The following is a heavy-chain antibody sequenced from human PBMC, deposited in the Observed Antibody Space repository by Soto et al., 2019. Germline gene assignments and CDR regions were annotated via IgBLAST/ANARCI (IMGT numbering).Heavy chain of an antibody. D-gene: IGHD1-7*01. Sequence: SETLSLTCAVSGYSISSGYYWGWIRQPPGKGLEWIGSIYHSGSTYYNPSLKSRVTISVDTSKNQFSLKLSSVTAADTAVYYCARDRGNWNYISNYYYGMDVWGQGTKVT. CDR3: ARDRGNWNYISNYYYGMDV. J-gene: IGHJ6*02. CDR2: IYHSGST. CDR1: GYSISSGYY. V-gene: IGHV4-38-2*02.